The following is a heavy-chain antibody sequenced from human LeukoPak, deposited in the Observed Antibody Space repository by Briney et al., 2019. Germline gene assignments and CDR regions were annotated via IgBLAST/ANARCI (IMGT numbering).Heavy chain of an antibody. D-gene: IGHD3-16*01. J-gene: IGHJ4*02. Sequence: SQTPSLTCAISGDSVSSNGAAWNWIRQSPSRGLEWLGRTYYRSKWYNDYAVSVRGRITINPDTSKNQFSLQLNSVTPEDTAVYYCVRDGEGGLDYFDHWGQGTLVTVSS. V-gene: IGHV6-1*01. CDR1: GDSVSSNGAA. CDR3: VRDGEGGLDYFDH. CDR2: TYYRSKWYN.